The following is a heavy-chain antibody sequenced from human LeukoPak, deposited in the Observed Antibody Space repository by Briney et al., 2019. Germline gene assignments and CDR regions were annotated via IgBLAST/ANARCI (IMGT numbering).Heavy chain of an antibody. D-gene: IGHD3-9*01. Sequence: GGSLRLPCVASGFTFNSYAMSWVRQAPGKGLEWVSAISGSGGSTYYADSVKGRFTISRDNSKNTLYLQMNSLRAEDTAVYYCAKDGGVRYFDWLLYYFDYWGQGTLVTVSS. V-gene: IGHV3-23*01. CDR3: AKDGGVRYFDWLLYYFDY. J-gene: IGHJ4*02. CDR1: GFTFNSYA. CDR2: ISGSGGST.